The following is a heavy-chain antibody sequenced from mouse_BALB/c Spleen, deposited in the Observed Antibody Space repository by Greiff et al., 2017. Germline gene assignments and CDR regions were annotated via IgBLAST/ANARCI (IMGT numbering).Heavy chain of an antibody. CDR3: ARDLTGYYYDY. CDR2: IRNKANGYTT. J-gene: IGHJ2*01. CDR1: GFTFTDYY. Sequence: EVMLVESGGGLVQPGGSLRISCATSGFTFTDYYMSWVRQPPGKALEWLGFIRNKANGYTTEYSASVKGRFTISRDNSQSILYLQMNTLRAEDSATYYCARDLTGYYYDYWGQGSTLTVSS. V-gene: IGHV7-3*02. D-gene: IGHD4-1*01.